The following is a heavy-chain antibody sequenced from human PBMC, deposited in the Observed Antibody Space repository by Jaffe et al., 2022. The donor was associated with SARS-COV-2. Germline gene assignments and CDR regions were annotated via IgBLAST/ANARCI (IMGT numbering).Heavy chain of an antibody. V-gene: IGHV3-30*18. J-gene: IGHJ3*02. CDR1: GFTISSYG. CDR3: AKVLENSGHGAFDM. CDR2: ISYDGDGK. D-gene: IGHD1-26*01. Sequence: QVQLVESGGGGVQPGTSLRLSCAVSGFTISSYGMYWVRQAPGKGLEWVAAISYDGDGKYYADSAKGRFAISRDSSKNTLYLQMSSLRAEDTAVYYCAKVLENSGHGAFDMWGQGTMVAVSS.